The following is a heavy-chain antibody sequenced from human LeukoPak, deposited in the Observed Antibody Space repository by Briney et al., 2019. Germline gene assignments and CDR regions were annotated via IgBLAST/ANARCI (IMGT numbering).Heavy chain of an antibody. V-gene: IGHV1-18*01. Sequence: GASVKVSCKASGYTFTNFGFSWVRQAPGQGLEWMGWISVYTGDRNFAQKLQGRVTMTTDTSTSTAYMELRSLRSDDTAVYYCARDGPPYYYDSSGYNLIPHFDYWGQGTLVTVSS. J-gene: IGHJ4*02. CDR3: ARDGPPYYYDSSGYNLIPHFDY. CDR1: GYTFTNFG. CDR2: ISVYTGDR. D-gene: IGHD3-22*01.